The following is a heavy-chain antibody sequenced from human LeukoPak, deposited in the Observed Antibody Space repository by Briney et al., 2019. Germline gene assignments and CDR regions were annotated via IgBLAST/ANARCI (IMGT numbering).Heavy chain of an antibody. V-gene: IGHV7-4-1*02. CDR1: GYIFTRYA. CDR2: INTNTGNP. J-gene: IGHJ6*02. Sequence: ASVKVSRQASGYIFTRYAMNWVRQAPGQGLEWMGWINTNTGNPTYAQGFTGQFVFSLDTSVNTAYLQISSLKAEDTAVYYCARDQGTSVTRDGMDVWGQGTTVTVSS. D-gene: IGHD4-17*01. CDR3: ARDQGTSVTRDGMDV.